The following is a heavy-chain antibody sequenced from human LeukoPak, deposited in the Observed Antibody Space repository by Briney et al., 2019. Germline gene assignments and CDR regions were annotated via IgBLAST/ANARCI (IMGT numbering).Heavy chain of an antibody. V-gene: IGHV4-59*01. CDR1: GGSISSYY. CDR2: IYYSGST. CDR3: ARILSTGYPDY. Sequence: PSETLSLTCTVSGGSISSYYWSWIRQSPGKGLEWIGYIYYSGSTNYNPSLKSRVTISEDTSKNEFSLKLSSVTAADTAVYYCARILSTGYPDYWGQGTLVTVSS. D-gene: IGHD2/OR15-2a*01. J-gene: IGHJ4*02.